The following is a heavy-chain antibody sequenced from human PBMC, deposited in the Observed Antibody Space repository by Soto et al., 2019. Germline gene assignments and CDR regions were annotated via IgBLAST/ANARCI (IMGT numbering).Heavy chain of an antibody. CDR2: KYHSGTT. J-gene: IGHJ4*02. V-gene: IGHV4-38-2*02. CDR3: ARVAFGPVDY. D-gene: IGHD3-3*01. Sequence: PSETLSLTCSVSNFSINSGYYWGWIRQAPGKGLEWIVSKYHSGTTYFNPSLQSRVSISVDTSKNQFSPRLTSVTAADTAIYYCARVAFGPVDYWGQGTLVTVSS. CDR1: NFSINSGYY.